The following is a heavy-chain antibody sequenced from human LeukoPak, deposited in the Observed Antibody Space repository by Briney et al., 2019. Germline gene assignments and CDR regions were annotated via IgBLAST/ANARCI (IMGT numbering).Heavy chain of an antibody. V-gene: IGHV4-34*01. CDR2: INHSGST. Sequence: PSETLSLNCAVYGGSFSGYYWSWSRQPPGKGLEWIGEINHSGSTNYNPSLKSRVTISVDTSKNQFSLKLSSVTASDTAVYYCARVGGGSGSYYRYNWFDPWGQGTLVTVSS. D-gene: IGHD3-10*01. J-gene: IGHJ5*02. CDR1: GGSFSGYY. CDR3: ARVGGGSGSYYRYNWFDP.